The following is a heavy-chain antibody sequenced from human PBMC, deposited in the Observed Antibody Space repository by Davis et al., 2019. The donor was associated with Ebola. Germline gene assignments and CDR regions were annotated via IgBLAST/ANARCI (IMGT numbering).Heavy chain of an antibody. CDR1: GGSISSSSYY. CDR3: ARAQFLEWLVDY. Sequence: MPSETLSLTCTVSGGSISSSSYYWSWIRQPPGKGLEWIGEINHSGSTNYNPSLKSRVTISVDTSKNQFSLKLSSVTAADTAVYYCARAQFLEWLVDYWGQGTLVTVSS. V-gene: IGHV4-39*07. D-gene: IGHD3-3*01. J-gene: IGHJ4*02. CDR2: INHSGST.